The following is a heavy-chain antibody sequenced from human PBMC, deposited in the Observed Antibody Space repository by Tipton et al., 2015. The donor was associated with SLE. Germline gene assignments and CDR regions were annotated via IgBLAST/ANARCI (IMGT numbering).Heavy chain of an antibody. Sequence: TLSLTCAVNGGSFRGYHWSGIRQPPGEGREWIGYINHSGSTNYNPSLKSRVTISVETSKNHLSLMLSSVTAADTAVYYCATDSYTWLRFDYWGQGALVAVSS. D-gene: IGHD5-12*01. CDR1: GGSFRGYH. CDR3: ATDSYTWLRFDY. J-gene: IGHJ4*02. V-gene: IGHV4-34*01. CDR2: INHSGST.